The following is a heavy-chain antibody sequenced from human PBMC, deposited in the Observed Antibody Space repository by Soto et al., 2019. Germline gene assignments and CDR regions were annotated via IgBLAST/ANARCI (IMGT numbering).Heavy chain of an antibody. CDR2: ISYDGSNK. V-gene: IGHV3-30*18. Sequence: PGGSLRLSCAAYGFTFSSYGMHWVRQAPGKGLEWVAVISYDGSNKYYADSVKGRFTISRDNSKNTLYLQMNSLRAEDTAAYYCAKVRVWWRRSDRYYFDYWGQGTLVTVSS. D-gene: IGHD2-15*01. CDR1: GFTFSSYG. J-gene: IGHJ4*02. CDR3: AKVRVWWRRSDRYYFDY.